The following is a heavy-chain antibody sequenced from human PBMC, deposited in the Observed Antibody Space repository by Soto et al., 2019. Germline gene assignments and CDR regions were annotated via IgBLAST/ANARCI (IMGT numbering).Heavy chain of an antibody. D-gene: IGHD3-10*01. CDR1: GVISRRYC. Sequence: RSLRLGCAAPGVISRRYCMHDCRQAPGEGLEWVAVISYHGSNKYYADFVKGRFTISRDNSKKMLFLEMNSLRPEDTVVYYCPKDQTVRGVMTYGMDVWGQGT. V-gene: IGHV3-30*18. CDR3: PKDQTVRGVMTYGMDV. CDR2: ISYHGSNK. J-gene: IGHJ6*02.